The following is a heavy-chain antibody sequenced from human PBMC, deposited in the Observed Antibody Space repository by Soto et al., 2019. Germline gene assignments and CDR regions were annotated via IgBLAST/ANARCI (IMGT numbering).Heavy chain of an antibody. J-gene: IGHJ4*02. Sequence: GESLKISCKGSGDSFTSYWIGWVRQMPGKGLEWMGIIYPGDSDTRYSPSFQGQVTITADKSISTAYLQWSSLRASDTAMYYCARLETSAAPAEYWGQGTLVTVSS. CDR1: GDSFTSYW. CDR3: ARLETSAAPAEY. V-gene: IGHV5-51*01. D-gene: IGHD6-13*01. CDR2: IYPGDSDT.